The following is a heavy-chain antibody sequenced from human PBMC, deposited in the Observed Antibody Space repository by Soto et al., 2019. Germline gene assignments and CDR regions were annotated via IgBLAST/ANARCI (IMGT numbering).Heavy chain of an antibody. J-gene: IGHJ4*02. CDR1: GDSVSSNSAA. D-gene: IGHD6-19*01. CDR2: TYYRSKWYN. CDR3: ARESIAVAGTPYPRGNYFDY. Sequence: SQTLSLTCAISGDSVSSNSAAWNWIRQSPSRGLEWLGRTYYRSKWYNDYAVSVKSRITINPDTSKNQFSLQLNSVTPEDTAVYYCARESIAVAGTPYPRGNYFDYWAQGTLVTVSS. V-gene: IGHV6-1*01.